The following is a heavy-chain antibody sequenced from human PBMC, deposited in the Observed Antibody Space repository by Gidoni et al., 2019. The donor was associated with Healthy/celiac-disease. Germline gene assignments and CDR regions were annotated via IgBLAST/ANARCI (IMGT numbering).Heavy chain of an antibody. Sequence: EVQLVESGGGLVKPGGSLRLSCAASGFTFSSYSMNWVRQAPGKGLEWVSSISSSSSYIYYADSVKGRFTISRDNAKNSLYLQMNSLRAEDTAVYYCARDHAYYYDSSGYFDYWGQGTLVTVSS. V-gene: IGHV3-21*01. D-gene: IGHD3-22*01. CDR2: ISSSSSYI. J-gene: IGHJ4*02. CDR3: ARDHAYYYDSSGYFDY. CDR1: GFTFSSYS.